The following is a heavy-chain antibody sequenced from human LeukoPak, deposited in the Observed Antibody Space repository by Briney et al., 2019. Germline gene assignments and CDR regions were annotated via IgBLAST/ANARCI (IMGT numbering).Heavy chain of an antibody. CDR3: VQTTGWPGFDY. D-gene: IGHD1-1*01. J-gene: IGHJ4*02. Sequence: PSETLSLTCTTSGVSISRFYWSWVRQPPGKGLVWIGNIYSGVPTYFNPSLKSRVIISVDTSKNQFSLNLTSVTAADTAMYYCVQTTGWPGFDYWGQGILVTVPS. CDR1: GVSISRFY. CDR2: IYSGVPT. V-gene: IGHV4-4*09.